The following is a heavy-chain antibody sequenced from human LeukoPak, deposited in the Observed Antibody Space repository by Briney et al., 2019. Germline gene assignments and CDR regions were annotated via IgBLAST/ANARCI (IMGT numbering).Heavy chain of an antibody. CDR3: AAEQTGEEN. J-gene: IGHJ4*02. CDR1: GFTLSSHA. Sequence: GRSLRLSCAASGFTLSSHAIHWVRQAPGKGLEWVALISYDGNIKYYADSVKGRFTISRDNSKNTLYLQMNSLRVEDTAVYYCAAEQTGEENWGQGTLVTVSS. V-gene: IGHV3-30*04. CDR2: ISYDGNIK. D-gene: IGHD7-27*01.